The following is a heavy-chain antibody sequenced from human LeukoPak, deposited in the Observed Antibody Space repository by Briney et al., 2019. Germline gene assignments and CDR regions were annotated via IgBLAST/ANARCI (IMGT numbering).Heavy chain of an antibody. CDR1: GGSISSSSYY. D-gene: IGHD2-2*03. CDR2: IYTSGST. J-gene: IGHJ4*02. V-gene: IGHV4-61*02. CDR3: ARDLDI. Sequence: SETLSLTCTVSGGSISSSSYYWSWIRQPAGKGLEWIGRIYTSGSTNYNPSLKSRVTISVDTSKNQFSLKLSSVTAADTAVYYCARDLDIWGQGTLVTVS.